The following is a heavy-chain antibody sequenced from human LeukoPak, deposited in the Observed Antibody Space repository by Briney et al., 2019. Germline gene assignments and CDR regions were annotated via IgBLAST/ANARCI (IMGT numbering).Heavy chain of an antibody. CDR1: GYTFIDYY. CDR3: ARGRRVSLWFGELLPIDY. J-gene: IGHJ4*02. D-gene: IGHD3-10*01. V-gene: IGHV1-2*02. Sequence: GASVKVSCKASGYTFIDYYMHWVRQAPGQGLEWMGWINPNSGGTNYAQKFQGRVTMTRDTSISTAYLELSRLRSDDTAVYYCARGRRVSLWFGELLPIDYWGQGTLVTVSS. CDR2: INPNSGGT.